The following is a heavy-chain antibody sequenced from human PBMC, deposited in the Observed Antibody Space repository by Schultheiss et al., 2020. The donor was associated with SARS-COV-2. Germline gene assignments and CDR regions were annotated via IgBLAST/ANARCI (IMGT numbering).Heavy chain of an antibody. CDR3: TRGDAFDI. V-gene: IGHV3-21*01. CDR2: ISNSGAYI. Sequence: GGSLRLSCVGSGFPFSRYNMNWVRQAPGKGLEWVSSISNSGAYITYAESMKGRFTISRENAKNSLYLQMNSLRAGDTAVYYCTRGDAFDIWGQGTTVTVSS. J-gene: IGHJ3*02. CDR1: GFPFSRYN.